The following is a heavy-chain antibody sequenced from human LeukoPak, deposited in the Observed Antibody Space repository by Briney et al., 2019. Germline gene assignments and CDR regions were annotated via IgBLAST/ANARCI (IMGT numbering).Heavy chain of an antibody. CDR2: INPNSGGT. D-gene: IGHD3-22*01. CDR3: ARWGDSSGYFITDAFDI. V-gene: IGHV1-2*04. J-gene: IGHJ3*02. CDR1: GYTFTGYY. Sequence: ASVKVSCKASGYTFTGYYMHWVRQAPGQGLEWMGWINPNSGGTNYAQKFQGWVTITRDTSASTAYMELSSLRSEDTAVYYCARWGDSSGYFITDAFDIWGQGTMVTVSS.